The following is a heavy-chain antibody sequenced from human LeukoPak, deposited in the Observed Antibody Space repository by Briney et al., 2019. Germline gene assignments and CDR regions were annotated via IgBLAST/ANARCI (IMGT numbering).Heavy chain of an antibody. CDR2: IDPSDSYT. V-gene: IGHV5-10-1*01. CDR1: GYSFTSYW. CDR3: ARHTYYYDSSGYPVAFDI. Sequence: GESLKISCKGSGYSFTSYWISWVRQMPGKGLEWMGRIDPSDSYTNYSPSFQGHVTISADKSISTAYLQWSSLKASATAMYYCARHTYYYDSSGYPVAFDIWGQGTMVTVSS. J-gene: IGHJ3*02. D-gene: IGHD3-22*01.